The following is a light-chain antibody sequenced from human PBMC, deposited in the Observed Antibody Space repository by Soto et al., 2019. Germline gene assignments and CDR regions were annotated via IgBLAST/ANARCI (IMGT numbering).Light chain of an antibody. V-gene: IGLV2-14*01. J-gene: IGLJ1*01. CDR2: EVT. Sequence: LTQPASVSGSPGQSITISCTGTDNDIGGYNYVSWYQQHPGKAPKLMIYEVTHRPSGVSSRFFASKSGNTASLTISGLQTEDEADYYCSSYTGSSTHVFGTGTKVTVL. CDR1: DNDIGGYNY. CDR3: SSYTGSSTHV.